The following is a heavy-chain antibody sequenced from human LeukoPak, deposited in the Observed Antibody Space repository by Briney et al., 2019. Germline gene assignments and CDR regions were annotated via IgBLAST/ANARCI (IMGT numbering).Heavy chain of an antibody. D-gene: IGHD1-26*01. CDR2: ISTYNGNP. CDR1: GYTFTNYG. CDR3: ARSPTYTGSYYLWYFDL. Sequence: ASVKVSCKASGYTFTNYGISWVRQAPGQGLEWMGWISTYNGNPKYAQKLQGRVTMTTDTSTSTAYMELRSLRSDDTAVYYCARSPTYTGSYYLWYFDLWGRGTLVTVSS. J-gene: IGHJ2*01. V-gene: IGHV1-18*01.